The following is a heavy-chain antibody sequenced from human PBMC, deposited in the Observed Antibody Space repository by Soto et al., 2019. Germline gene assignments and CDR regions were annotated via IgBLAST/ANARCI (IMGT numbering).Heavy chain of an antibody. CDR3: ARAEGHVVVVTALHFAS. J-gene: IGHJ4*02. D-gene: IGHD2-21*02. CDR1: GFTFSSYA. V-gene: IGHV3-30*04. CDR2: ISFDGSDK. Sequence: PGGSLRLSCAASGFTFSSYAMHWVRQAPGKGLEWVAVISFDGSDKYYADSVKGRFTISRDNSKSTLYLQMNSLRAEDTAIYYCARAEGHVVVVTALHFASWGQGILVPVSS.